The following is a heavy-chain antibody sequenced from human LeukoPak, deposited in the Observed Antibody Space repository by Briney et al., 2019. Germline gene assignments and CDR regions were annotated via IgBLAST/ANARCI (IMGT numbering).Heavy chain of an antibody. Sequence: GGSLRLSCAASGFTFSSYSVNWVRQAPGKGLGWVSYISSSSSTIYYADSVKGRFTISRDNAKNSLYLQMNSLRAEDTAVYYCATMYSSGWMVDYWGQGTLVTVSS. D-gene: IGHD6-19*01. CDR2: ISSSSSTI. CDR1: GFTFSSYS. J-gene: IGHJ4*02. V-gene: IGHV3-48*04. CDR3: ATMYSSGWMVDY.